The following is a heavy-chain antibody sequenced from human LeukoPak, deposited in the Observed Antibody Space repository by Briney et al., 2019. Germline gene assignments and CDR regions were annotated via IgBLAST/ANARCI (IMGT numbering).Heavy chain of an antibody. V-gene: IGHV1-69*02. CDR2: IIPIFGIA. Sequence: ASVKVSCKASGGTFSSYTISWVRQAPGQGLEWMGRIIPIFGIANYAQKFQGRVTITADKSTSTAYMELSSLRSEDTAVFYCARGHQPPYYGMDVWGQETTVTVSS. CDR3: ARGHQPPYYGMDV. CDR1: GGTFSSYT. J-gene: IGHJ6*02.